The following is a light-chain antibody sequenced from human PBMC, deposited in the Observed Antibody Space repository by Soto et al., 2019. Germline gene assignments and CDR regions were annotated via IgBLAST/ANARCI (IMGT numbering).Light chain of an antibody. CDR3: QQYNNWPRAT. CDR1: QSINSN. CDR2: RAS. J-gene: IGKJ4*01. V-gene: IGKV3-15*01. Sequence: IVMTQSPATLSVSLGERATLSCRASQSINSNLAWHQQKPGQAPRLLMFRASIRATGFPARFSGSGSGTEFNITISSLQSEDSAVYYCQQYNNWPRATFGGGTKVDIK.